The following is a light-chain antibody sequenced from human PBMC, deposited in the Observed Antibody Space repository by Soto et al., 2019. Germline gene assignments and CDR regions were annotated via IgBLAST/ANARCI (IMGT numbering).Light chain of an antibody. V-gene: IGLV4-69*01. J-gene: IGLJ1*01. CDR3: QTWGTGIQV. CDR1: SGHSSYA. CDR2: LNSDGSH. Sequence: QLVLTQSPSASASLGASVKLTCTLSSGHSSYAIAWHQQQPEKGPRYLMKLNSDGSHSKGDGIPDSFSGSSSGAERYLTISSLQYEDEADYYCQTWGTGIQVFGTGTKLTVL.